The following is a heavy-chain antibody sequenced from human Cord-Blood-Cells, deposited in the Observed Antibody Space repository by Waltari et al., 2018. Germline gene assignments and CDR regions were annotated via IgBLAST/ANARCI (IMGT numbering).Heavy chain of an antibody. CDR3: AREGFLEWSLSKRQGWFDP. V-gene: IGHV6-1*01. CDR2: TYYRSKWYN. Sequence: QVQLQQSGPGLVKPSQTLSLTCAISGDSVSSNSAAWNWIRQSPSRGLEWLGRTYYRSKWYNDYAVSVKSRITINPDTSKNQFSLQLNSVTPEDTAVYYCAREGFLEWSLSKRQGWFDPWGQGTLVTVSS. D-gene: IGHD3-3*01. CDR1: GDSVSSNSAA. J-gene: IGHJ5*02.